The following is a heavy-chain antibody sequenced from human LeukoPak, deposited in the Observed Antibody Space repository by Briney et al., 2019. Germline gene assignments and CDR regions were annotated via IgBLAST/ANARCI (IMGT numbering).Heavy chain of an antibody. J-gene: IGHJ6*03. V-gene: IGHV3-48*03. CDR1: GFTFSKYA. CDR3: ARDSAAAAATPRKYYYYYMDV. Sequence: PGGSLRLSCAASGFTFSKYAMHWVRQAPGKGLEWVSYISSSGSTIYYADSVKGRFTISRDNAKNSLYLQMNSLRAEDTAVYYCARDSAAAAATPRKYYYYYMDVWGKGTTVTVSS. CDR2: ISSSGSTI. D-gene: IGHD6-13*01.